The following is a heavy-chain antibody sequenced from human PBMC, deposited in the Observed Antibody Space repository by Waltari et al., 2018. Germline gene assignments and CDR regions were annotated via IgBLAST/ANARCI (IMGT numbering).Heavy chain of an antibody. J-gene: IGHJ1*01. Sequence: QVQLQQWGAGLVRPSETLSLPCDVYGVSLTDYYWTLLRQSPGKGLEWIGENNLGDITYYNPSLENRVTILLDKSKNQFSLRLDSVTAADTAVYYCVTGPRDKWVGRYSGEFFHHWGPGTLVTVSS. CDR1: GVSLTDYY. V-gene: IGHV4-34*02. CDR3: VTGPRDKWVGRYSGEFFHH. CDR2: NNLGDIT. D-gene: IGHD3-9*01.